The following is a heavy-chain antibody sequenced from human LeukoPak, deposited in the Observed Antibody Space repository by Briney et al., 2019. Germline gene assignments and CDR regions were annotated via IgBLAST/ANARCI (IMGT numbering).Heavy chain of an antibody. CDR2: INWNGGST. D-gene: IGHD2-21*02. J-gene: IGHJ4*02. CDR1: GFTFDDYG. CDR3: ARDHVDCHTGDCYSRFDY. V-gene: IGHV3-20*01. Sequence: PGGSLRLSCAASGFTFDDYGMSWVRQAPGKGLEWVSGINWNGGSTGYADSVKGRFTISRDNAKNSLYLQMNSLRAEDTALYHCARDHVDCHTGDCYSRFDYWGQGTLVTVSS.